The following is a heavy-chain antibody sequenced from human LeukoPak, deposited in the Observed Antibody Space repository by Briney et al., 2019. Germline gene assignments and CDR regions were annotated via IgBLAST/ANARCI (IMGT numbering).Heavy chain of an antibody. Sequence: GASVKVSCKASGYTFTSYYMHWVRQAPGQGLEWMGIINPSGGSTSYAQKFQGRVTMTRDMSTSTVYMELSSLRSEDTAVYYCARSDMVRGVIITPYDYWGQGTLVTVSS. J-gene: IGHJ4*02. D-gene: IGHD3-10*01. CDR1: GYTFTSYY. CDR3: ARSDMVRGVIITPYDY. CDR2: INPSGGST. V-gene: IGHV1-46*01.